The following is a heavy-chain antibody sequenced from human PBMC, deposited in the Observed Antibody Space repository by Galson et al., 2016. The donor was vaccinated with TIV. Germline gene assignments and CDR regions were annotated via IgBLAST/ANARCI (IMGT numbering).Heavy chain of an antibody. CDR2: ITSSSDTI. CDR1: GFSFSIHS. D-gene: IGHD3-3*01. Sequence: SLRLSCAASGFSFSIHSMHWVRQAPGKGLEWVSYITSSSDTIYYTDSVKGRFTISRDNAENSLYLQMNSLRAEDTAVYYCASARSITVFGVIRRGWFDPWGQGTLVTVSS. CDR3: ASARSITVFGVIRRGWFDP. V-gene: IGHV3-48*04. J-gene: IGHJ5*02.